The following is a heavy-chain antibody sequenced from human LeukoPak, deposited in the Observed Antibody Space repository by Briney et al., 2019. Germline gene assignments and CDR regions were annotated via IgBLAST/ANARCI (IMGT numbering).Heavy chain of an antibody. CDR2: IDTDGSFT. J-gene: IGHJ4*02. D-gene: IGHD1-26*01. CDR1: GFTFSSYW. Sequence: PGGSLRLSCAASGFTFSSYWMHWVRQAPGKGLVWVSRIDTDGSFTSYADSVRGRFTISRDNAKNTLYLQMSSLRAEDTAVYYCIRGTVGAPGNDYWGQGTLFTVSS. V-gene: IGHV3-74*01. CDR3: IRGTVGAPGNDY.